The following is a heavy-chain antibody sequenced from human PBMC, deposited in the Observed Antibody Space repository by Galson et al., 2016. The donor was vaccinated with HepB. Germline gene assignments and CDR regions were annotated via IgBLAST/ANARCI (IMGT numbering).Heavy chain of an antibody. V-gene: IGHV1-2*02. J-gene: IGHJ4*02. CDR2: INPDSGGT. D-gene: IGHD3-10*02. CDR1: GYTFTGSY. CDR3: ARVLVRESGGLDY. Sequence: SVKVSCKASGYTFTGSYMNWVRQAPGQGLEWMGWINPDSGGTKFAQKFPGRVTMTRDTSISEAYMELSRLRSDDTAVYFWARVLVRESGGLDYWGQGTLVTVSS.